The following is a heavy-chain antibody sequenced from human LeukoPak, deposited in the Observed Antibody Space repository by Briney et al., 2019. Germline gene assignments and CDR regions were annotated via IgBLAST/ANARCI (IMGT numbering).Heavy chain of an antibody. J-gene: IGHJ4*02. Sequence: AASVKVSCKASGGTFSSYAISWVRQAPGQGLEWMGRIIPILGIANYAQKFQGRVTITADKSTSTAYMELSSLRSEDTAVYYCARGYCSGGSCYSADYWGQGTLVTVSS. CDR3: ARGYCSGGSCYSADY. CDR1: GGTFSSYA. D-gene: IGHD2-15*01. V-gene: IGHV1-69*04. CDR2: IIPILGIA.